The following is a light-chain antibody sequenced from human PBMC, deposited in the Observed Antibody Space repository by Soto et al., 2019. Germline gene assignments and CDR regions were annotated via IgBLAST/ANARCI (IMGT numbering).Light chain of an antibody. V-gene: IGLV1-44*01. CDR3: AGWDGGLKGRV. CDR1: SSNIGSNT. Sequence: QSVLTQPHSASGTPGQRVTISCSGSSSNIGSNTVNWYQQLPGTAPKLLIYNNNQWPSGVPDRFSGAKSGTSASLVISGRQSGEEAECYCAGWDGGLKGRVFGGGTKLTVL. CDR2: NNN. J-gene: IGLJ2*01.